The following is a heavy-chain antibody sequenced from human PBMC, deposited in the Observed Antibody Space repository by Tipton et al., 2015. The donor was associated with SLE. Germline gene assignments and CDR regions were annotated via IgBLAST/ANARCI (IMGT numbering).Heavy chain of an antibody. CDR1: GGTISSGNYS. CDR2: IYTSGST. D-gene: IGHD2-15*01. J-gene: IGHJ4*02. CDR3: ARGCSGTSCYWGDD. Sequence: TLSLTCTVSGGTISSGNYSWNWIRQPAGKGLEWIGRIYTSGSTNYNPSLKSRVTISVDTSKNQFSLKLRSVTAADTAVYYCARGCSGTSCYWGDDWGQGSLVIVSS. V-gene: IGHV4-61*02.